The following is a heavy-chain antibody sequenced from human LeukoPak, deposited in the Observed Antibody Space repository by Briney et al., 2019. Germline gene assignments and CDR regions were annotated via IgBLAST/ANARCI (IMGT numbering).Heavy chain of an antibody. Sequence: GSLRLSCAASGFSVSLNYMNWVRQAPGKGLEWVSILYSGSDTYYADSVKGRFTISRDSSKNMLFLHMNSLRAEDTAVYYCARVGDHFHWYLDLWGRGTLVSVSS. CDR2: LYSGSDT. CDR3: ARVGDHFHWYLDL. D-gene: IGHD3-3*02. J-gene: IGHJ2*01. CDR1: GFSVSLNY. V-gene: IGHV3-53*01.